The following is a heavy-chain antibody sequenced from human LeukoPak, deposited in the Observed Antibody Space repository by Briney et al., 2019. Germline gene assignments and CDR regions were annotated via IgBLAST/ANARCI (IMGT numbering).Heavy chain of an antibody. D-gene: IGHD6-13*01. V-gene: IGHV3-21*01. CDR3: ARDMWASAAALDY. CDR2: ISSSSSYI. Sequence: GGSLRLSCAASGFTFSSYSMNWVRQAPVKGLEWVSSISSSSSYIYYADSVKGRFTISRDNAKNSLYLQMNSLRAEDTAVYYCARDMWASAAALDYWGQGTLVTVSS. CDR1: GFTFSSYS. J-gene: IGHJ4*02.